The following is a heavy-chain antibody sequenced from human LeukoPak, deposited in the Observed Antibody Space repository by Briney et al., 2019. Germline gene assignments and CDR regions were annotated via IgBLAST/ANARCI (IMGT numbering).Heavy chain of an antibody. Sequence: PGGSLRLSCAASGFTVSSNFMSWVRQAPGKGLEWVAFMSYDGTNIYYADSVKGRFTISRDNAKNSVFLQMNSLRDDDTAVYHCARSQAILGGTYYHYGMDVWGQGTTVTVSS. J-gene: IGHJ6*02. D-gene: IGHD1-26*01. V-gene: IGHV3-30*03. CDR1: GFTVSSNF. CDR3: ARSQAILGGTYYHYGMDV. CDR2: MSYDGTNI.